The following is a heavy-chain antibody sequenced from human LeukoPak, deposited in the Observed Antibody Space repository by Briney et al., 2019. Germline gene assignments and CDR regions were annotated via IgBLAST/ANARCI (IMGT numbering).Heavy chain of an antibody. V-gene: IGHV3-33*08. J-gene: IGHJ6*03. CDR1: GFSFSSYW. CDR2: IWYGGSNK. Sequence: PGGSLRLSCAASGFSFSSYWMHWVRQAPGKGLEWVAVIWYGGSNKYYADSVKGRFTISRDNSKNTLYLQMNSLSAEDTAVYYCAKSIAVAGYYYYYYMDVWGKGTTVTVSS. D-gene: IGHD6-19*01. CDR3: AKSIAVAGYYYYYYMDV.